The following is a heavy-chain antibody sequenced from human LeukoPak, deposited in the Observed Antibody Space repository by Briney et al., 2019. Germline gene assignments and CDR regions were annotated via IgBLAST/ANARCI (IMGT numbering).Heavy chain of an antibody. D-gene: IGHD3-22*01. CDR3: ARDGDSSGYYAAFDI. CDR2: ISTSSSYI. Sequence: PGGSLRLSCAASGFIFSSYNMNWVRQAPGKGLEWVSSISTSSSYIYYADSVKGRFTISRDNAKNSLYLQMNSLRDEDTAVYYCARDGDSSGYYAAFDIWGQGTMVTVSS. J-gene: IGHJ3*02. V-gene: IGHV3-21*01. CDR1: GFIFSSYN.